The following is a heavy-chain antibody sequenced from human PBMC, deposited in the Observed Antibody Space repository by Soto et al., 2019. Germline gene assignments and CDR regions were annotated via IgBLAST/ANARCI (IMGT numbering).Heavy chain of an antibody. CDR1: GDSIGSGAYY. CDR2: IYYSGST. V-gene: IGHV4-31*03. D-gene: IGHD3-3*01. J-gene: IGHJ3*02. CDR3: AANYDFWSGYLGAFDI. Sequence: SETLSLTCTVSGDSIGSGAYYWSWIRQRPGKGLEWIGYIYYSGSTYYNPSLKSRVTISVDTSKTQFSLKLSSVTAADTAVYYCAANYDFWSGYLGAFDIWGQGTMVTVSS.